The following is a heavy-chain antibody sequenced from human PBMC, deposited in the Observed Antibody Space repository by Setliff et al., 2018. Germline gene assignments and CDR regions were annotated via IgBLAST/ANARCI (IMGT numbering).Heavy chain of an antibody. CDR3: ASRNSDGGPEYFQH. Sequence: KASETLSLTCTVSGGSINNYYWSWIRQPAGKGLEWIGRVYSNVGTNFNPSLKSRVTMSVDASKNQISLKLMSVTAADTAVYYCASRNSDGGPEYFQHWGQGALVTVS. V-gene: IGHV4-4*07. J-gene: IGHJ1*01. CDR1: GGSINNYY. CDR2: VYSNVGT. D-gene: IGHD1-26*01.